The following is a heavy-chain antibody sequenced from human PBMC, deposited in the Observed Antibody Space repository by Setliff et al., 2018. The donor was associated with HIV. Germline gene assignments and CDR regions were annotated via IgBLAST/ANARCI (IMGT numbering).Heavy chain of an antibody. Sequence: GESLRLSCATSGFTFSTYAMNWVRQAPGKGLEWVSVIGGSGVSTYYAESVKGRFIISRDNSKNTLYLEMNSLRVEDTAVYYCVRTIGNWGPGNHWGQGTLVTVSS. CDR2: IGGSGVST. D-gene: IGHD3-10*01. CDR3: VRTIGNWGPGNH. CDR1: GFTFSTYA. J-gene: IGHJ5*02. V-gene: IGHV3-23*01.